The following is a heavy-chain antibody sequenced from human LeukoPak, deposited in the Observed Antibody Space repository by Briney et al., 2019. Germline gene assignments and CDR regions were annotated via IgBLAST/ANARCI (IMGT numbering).Heavy chain of an antibody. CDR2: ISYDGSNK. CDR1: GFTFSSYA. Sequence: GGSLRLSCAASGFTFSSYAMHWVRQAPGKGLEWVAVISYDGSNKYYADSVKGRFTISRDTSKNTLYLQMNSLRAEDTAVYYCARVGGSSSWHYYFDYWGQGTLVTVSS. J-gene: IGHJ4*02. D-gene: IGHD6-13*01. V-gene: IGHV3-30*14. CDR3: ARVGGSSSWHYYFDY.